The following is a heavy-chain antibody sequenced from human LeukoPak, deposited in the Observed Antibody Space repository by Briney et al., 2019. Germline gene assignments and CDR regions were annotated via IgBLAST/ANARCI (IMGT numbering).Heavy chain of an antibody. D-gene: IGHD5-24*01. CDR1: GFTFSSYA. CDR3: ASHSKRNGYNRELYFQH. Sequence: GGSLRLSCAASGFTFSSYAMHWVRQAPGKGLEWVAVISYDGSNKYYADSVKGRFTISRDNSKNTLYLQMNSLRAEDTAVYYCASHSKRNGYNRELYFQHWGQGTLVTVSS. V-gene: IGHV3-30-3*01. CDR2: ISYDGSNK. J-gene: IGHJ1*01.